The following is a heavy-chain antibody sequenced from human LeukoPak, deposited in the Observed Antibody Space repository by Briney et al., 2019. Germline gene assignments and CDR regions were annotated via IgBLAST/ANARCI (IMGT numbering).Heavy chain of an antibody. V-gene: IGHV3-30*18. CDR2: ISYDGSNK. D-gene: IGHD3-10*01. CDR1: GFTFSSYG. J-gene: IGHJ6*04. Sequence: GRSLRLSCAASGFTFSSYGMHWVCQAPGKGLEWVAVISYDGSNKYYADSVKGRFTISRDNSKNTLYLQMNSLRAEDTAVYYCAKAFYGSGPYYYGMDVWGKGTTVTVSS. CDR3: AKAFYGSGPYYYGMDV.